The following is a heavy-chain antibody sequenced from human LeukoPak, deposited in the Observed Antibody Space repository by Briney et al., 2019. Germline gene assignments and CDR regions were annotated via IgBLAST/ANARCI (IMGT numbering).Heavy chain of an antibody. V-gene: IGHV4-34*01. CDR1: GGSFSGYY. Sequence: PSETLSLTCAVYGGSFSGYYWSWIRQPPGKGLEWIGEINHSGSTNYNPSLKSRVTISVDTSKNQFSLKLSSVTAADTAVYYCARDPGPGGTYYYDSSGYYTPDYWGQGTLVTVSS. D-gene: IGHD3-22*01. CDR3: ARDPGPGGTYYYDSSGYYTPDY. J-gene: IGHJ4*02. CDR2: INHSGST.